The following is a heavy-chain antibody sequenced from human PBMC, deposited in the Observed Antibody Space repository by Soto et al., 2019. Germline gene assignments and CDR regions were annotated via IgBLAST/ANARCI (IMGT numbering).Heavy chain of an antibody. D-gene: IGHD3-10*01. CDR1: GYTFTSYY. CDR3: ATDLRGSGSYPKGGYYYYGMDV. V-gene: IGHV1-46*01. CDR2: INPSGGST. J-gene: IGHJ6*02. Sequence: GASVKVSCKASGYTFTSYYMHWVRQAPGQGLEWMGIINPSGGSTSYAQKFQGRVTMTRDTSTSTVYMELSSLRSEDTAAYYCATDLRGSGSYPKGGYYYYGMDVWGQGTTVTVSS.